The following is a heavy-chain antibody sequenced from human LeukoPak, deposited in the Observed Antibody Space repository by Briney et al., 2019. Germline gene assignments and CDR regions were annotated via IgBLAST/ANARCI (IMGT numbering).Heavy chain of an antibody. V-gene: IGHV3-33*01. D-gene: IGHD3-3*01. CDR1: GFTFSSYG. CDR2: IWYDGSNK. Sequence: TGGSLRLSCAASGFTFSSYGMHWVRQAPGKGLEWVAVIWYDGSNKYYADSVKGRFTISRDNSKNTLYLQMNSLRAEDTAVYYCARDPYDFWSGYSDDAFDIWGQGTMVTVSS. CDR3: ARDPYDFWSGYSDDAFDI. J-gene: IGHJ3*02.